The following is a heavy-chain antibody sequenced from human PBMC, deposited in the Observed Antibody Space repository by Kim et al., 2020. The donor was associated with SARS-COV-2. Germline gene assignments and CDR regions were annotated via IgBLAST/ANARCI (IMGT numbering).Heavy chain of an antibody. CDR1: GYSLTSYY. CDR3: RGDTLATTPLEA. D-gene: IGHD3-3*01. J-gene: IGHJ3*01. V-gene: IGHV1-46*01. CDR2: INPSSGSA. Sequence: ASVKVSCKASGYSLTSYYIHWVRQAPGQGLEWMGVINPSSGSAKYAQKFQGGVTMTRATSTTTVSMGLTTLGLEKRPINYCRGDTLATTPLEAGGQG.